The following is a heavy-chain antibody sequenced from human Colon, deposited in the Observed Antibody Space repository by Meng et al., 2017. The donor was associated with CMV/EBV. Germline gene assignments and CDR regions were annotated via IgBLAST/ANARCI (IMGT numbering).Heavy chain of an antibody. CDR3: AGRGRGSFAF. Sequence: ASPASLQGVDYHWTWLRQNPEKGLEWIGYIFSGGTPYYNPALTILATISMDTSKGHFSLRLRSVTASDTAVYYCAGRGRGSFAFWGQGILVTVSS. CDR2: IFSGGTP. V-gene: IGHV4-31*01. D-gene: IGHD3-10*01. CDR1: PASLQGVDYH. J-gene: IGHJ4*02.